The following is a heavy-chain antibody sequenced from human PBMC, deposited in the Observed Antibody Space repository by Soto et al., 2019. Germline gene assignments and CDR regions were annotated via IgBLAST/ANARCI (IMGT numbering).Heavy chain of an antibody. CDR2: ISGNGNYI. CDR1: EFTFSNYS. V-gene: IGHV3-23*01. J-gene: IGHJ4*02. D-gene: IGHD6-19*01. Sequence: PGGSLKLSCAASEFTFSNYSMSWVRQAPGKGLEWVSSISGNGNYIFYADSVKGRFTISRDNSKNTLYLQMDSLRAEGTAVYYFAKCSIGGCINYYFDYWGQGTLVTVTS. CDR3: AKCSIGGCINYYFDY.